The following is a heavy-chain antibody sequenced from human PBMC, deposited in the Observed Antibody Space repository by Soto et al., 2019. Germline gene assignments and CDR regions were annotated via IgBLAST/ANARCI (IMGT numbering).Heavy chain of an antibody. D-gene: IGHD3-10*01. J-gene: IGHJ6*02. V-gene: IGHV4-59*01. CDR3: ARRGYGPGFPYYYGMDV. Sequence: PSETLSLTCTVSGGSMSSYYRSWIRQPPGKGLEWIGYIYYSGSTNYNPSLKSRVTMSVDTPKNQFSLKLSSVTAADTAVYYCARRGYGPGFPYYYGMDVWGQGTTVTVSS. CDR2: IYYSGST. CDR1: GGSMSSYY.